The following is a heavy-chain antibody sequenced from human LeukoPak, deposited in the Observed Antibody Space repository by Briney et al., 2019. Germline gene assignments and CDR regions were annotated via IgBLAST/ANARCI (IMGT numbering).Heavy chain of an antibody. CDR2: ISAYNGNT. CDR1: GYTFTSYG. CDR3: ATGGGTPYSGSYRAFDI. V-gene: IGHV1-18*01. Sequence: ASVKVSCKASGYTFTSYGISWVRQAPGQGLEWMGWISAYNGNTNYAQKLQGRVTMTTDTSTSTAYMELRSLRSDDTAVYYCATGGGTPYSGSYRAFDIWGQGTMVTVSS. J-gene: IGHJ3*02. D-gene: IGHD1-26*01.